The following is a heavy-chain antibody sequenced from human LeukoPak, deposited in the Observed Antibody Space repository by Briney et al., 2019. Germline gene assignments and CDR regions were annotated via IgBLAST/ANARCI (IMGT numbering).Heavy chain of an antibody. J-gene: IGHJ3*02. V-gene: IGHV4-61*02. CDR3: ARERSSGWYFAFDI. CDR1: GGSISGGSCC. Sequence: SETLSLTCAVSGGSISGGSCCWSCIRQPAGKGLEWVGRIYTSASTNYTPSLKSRVTISVDTSKNQFSLKLRSVTAADTAVYYCARERSSGWYFAFDIWGQGTMVTVSS. CDR2: IYTSAST. D-gene: IGHD6-19*01.